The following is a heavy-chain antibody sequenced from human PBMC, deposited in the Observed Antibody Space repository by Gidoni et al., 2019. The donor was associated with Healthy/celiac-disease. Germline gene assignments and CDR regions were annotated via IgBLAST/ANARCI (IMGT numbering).Heavy chain of an antibody. D-gene: IGHD4-17*01. CDR3: ARDYGYGDYTDAFDI. CDR1: GVTFSSYA. Sequence: HVQLVQSGAEVTKPGSSVTVSCKASGVTFSSYAISWVRQAPGQGLEWMGRIIPILGIANYAQKVQGRVTITADKSTSTAYMELSSLRSEDTAVYYCARDYGYGDYTDAFDIWGQGTMVTVSS. V-gene: IGHV1-69*09. J-gene: IGHJ3*02. CDR2: IIPILGIA.